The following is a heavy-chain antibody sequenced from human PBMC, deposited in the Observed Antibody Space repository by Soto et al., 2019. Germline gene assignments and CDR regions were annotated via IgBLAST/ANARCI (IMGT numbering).Heavy chain of an antibody. CDR1: GYTFTGYY. D-gene: IGHD6-19*01. J-gene: IGHJ3*02. CDR3: ARNPLKEWLVEESFDI. Sequence: QAQLVQSGAEVKKPGASVKVSCKASGYTFTGYYIHWVRQAPGQGLEWMGWINPNNGDINYAQRFRGWVTMTRDTHITTAYMDLNGLTSDDTAVYYCARNPLKEWLVEESFDIWGQGTMVTVSS. CDR2: INPNNGDI. V-gene: IGHV1-2*04.